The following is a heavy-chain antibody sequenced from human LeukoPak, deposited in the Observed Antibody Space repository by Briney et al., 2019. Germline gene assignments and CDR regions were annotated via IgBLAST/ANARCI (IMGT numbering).Heavy chain of an antibody. Sequence: ASVTVSCKASGYTFTSYDINWVRQATGQGLEWMGWMNPNSGNTGYAQKFQGRVTMTRNTSISTAYMELSSLRSEDTAVYYCARGLKAADLSRWGYYYYYMDVWGKGTTVTVSS. CDR2: MNPNSGNT. V-gene: IGHV1-8*01. D-gene: IGHD6-13*01. J-gene: IGHJ6*03. CDR1: GYTFTSYD. CDR3: ARGLKAADLSRWGYYYYYMDV.